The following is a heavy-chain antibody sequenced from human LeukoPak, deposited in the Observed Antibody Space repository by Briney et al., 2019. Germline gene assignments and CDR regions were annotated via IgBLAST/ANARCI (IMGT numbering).Heavy chain of an antibody. Sequence: SVKVSCKASGGTFISYAISWVRQAPGQGLEWMGGIIPIFGTANYAQKFQGRVTITTDESTSTAYMELSSLRSEDTAVYYCARSPAQGYCSGGSCYSNAFDIWAQGPVVPVSS. CDR1: GGTFISYA. D-gene: IGHD2-15*01. J-gene: IGHJ3*02. V-gene: IGHV1-69*05. CDR3: ARSPAQGYCSGGSCYSNAFDI. CDR2: IIPIFGTA.